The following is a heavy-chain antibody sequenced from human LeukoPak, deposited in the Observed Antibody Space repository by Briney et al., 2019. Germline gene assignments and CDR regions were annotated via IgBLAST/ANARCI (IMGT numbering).Heavy chain of an antibody. Sequence: GGSLRLSCAASGFTFSVHFMDWVRQAPGKGLEWVGRARDKANSYTTEYAASVKGRFSISRDDSKNSLYLQMNSLKTEDTAVYYCVRDKTGDYWGQGTLVPVSS. D-gene: IGHD1-14*01. CDR1: GFTFSVHF. V-gene: IGHV3-72*01. J-gene: IGHJ4*02. CDR3: VRDKTGDY. CDR2: ARDKANSYTT.